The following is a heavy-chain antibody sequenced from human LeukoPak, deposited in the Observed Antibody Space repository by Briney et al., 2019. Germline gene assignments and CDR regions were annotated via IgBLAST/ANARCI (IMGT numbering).Heavy chain of an antibody. Sequence: PSETLSLTCTVSGGSISSYYWSWIRQPPGKGLEWIGYIYYSGSTNYNPSLKSRVTISVDTSKNQFSLKLSSVTAADTAVYYCAREPESGGSYHYWGQGTLVTVSS. CDR2: IYYSGST. J-gene: IGHJ4*02. CDR1: GGSISSYY. V-gene: IGHV4-59*01. D-gene: IGHD1-26*01. CDR3: AREPESGGSYHY.